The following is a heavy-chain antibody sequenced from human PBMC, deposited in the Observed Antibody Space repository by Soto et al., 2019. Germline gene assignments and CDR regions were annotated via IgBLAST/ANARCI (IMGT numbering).Heavy chain of an antibody. D-gene: IGHD1-26*01. V-gene: IGHV4-31*03. Sequence: SETLSLTCTVSGGSISSGGYYWSWIRQHPGKGLEWIGYIYYSGSTYYNPSLKSRVTISVDTSKNQFSLKLSSVTAADTAVYYCARDTVGASTGVDYWGQGTLVTVSS. CDR2: IYYSGST. J-gene: IGHJ4*02. CDR1: GGSISSGGYY. CDR3: ARDTVGASTGVDY.